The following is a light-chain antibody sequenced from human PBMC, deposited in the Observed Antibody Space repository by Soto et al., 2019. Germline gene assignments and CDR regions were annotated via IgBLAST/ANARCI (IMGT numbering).Light chain of an antibody. Sequence: QSVLTQSSSASASLGSSVKLTCTLSSGHSSNIIAWHQQQPGKAPRYLMKLEGSGSYNKGSGVPDRFSGSSSGADRYLTISNLQSEDEADYCCETWDSNTQVFGGGTKVTVL. J-gene: IGLJ2*01. CDR2: LEGSGSY. V-gene: IGLV4-60*03. CDR3: ETWDSNTQV. CDR1: SGHSSNI.